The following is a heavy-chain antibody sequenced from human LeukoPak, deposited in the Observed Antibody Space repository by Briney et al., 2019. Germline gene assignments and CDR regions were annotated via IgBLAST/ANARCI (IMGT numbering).Heavy chain of an antibody. D-gene: IGHD6-19*01. J-gene: IGHJ4*02. V-gene: IGHV3-33*06. Sequence: VRLGGSLRLSCAASGFTFSSYGMHWVRQAPGKGLEWVAVIWYDGSNKYYADSVKGRFTISRDNSKNTLYLQMNSLRAEDTAVYYCANAYSSGWYYFDYWGQGTLVTVSS. CDR2: IWYDGSNK. CDR3: ANAYSSGWYYFDY. CDR1: GFTFSSYG.